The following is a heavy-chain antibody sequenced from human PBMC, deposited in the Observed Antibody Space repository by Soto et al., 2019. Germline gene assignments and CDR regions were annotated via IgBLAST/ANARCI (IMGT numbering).Heavy chain of an antibody. V-gene: IGHV1-69*04. J-gene: IGHJ4*02. CDR2: IIPILGIA. D-gene: IGHD1-26*01. CDR3: ARDPSYSGSYPFDY. CDR1: GGTFSSYT. Sequence: GASVKVSCKASGGTFSSYTISWVRQAPGQGLEWMGRIIPILGIANYAQKFQGRVTITADKSTSTAYMELSSLRSEDTAVYYCARDPSYSGSYPFDYWGQGTLVTVSS.